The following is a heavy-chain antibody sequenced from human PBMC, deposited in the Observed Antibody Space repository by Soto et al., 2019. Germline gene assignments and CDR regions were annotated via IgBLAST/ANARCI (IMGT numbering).Heavy chain of an antibody. J-gene: IGHJ3*02. D-gene: IGHD2-21*02. CDR2: ISGSGGST. Sequence: GGSLRLACAGSGLPISSYSMSLVRQAPGKGLEWVSAISGSGGSTYYADSVKGRFTISRDNSKNTLYLQMNSLRAEDTAVYYCAKASFGDWRNAFDIWGQGKMVTVS. CDR3: AKASFGDWRNAFDI. V-gene: IGHV3-23*01. CDR1: GLPISSYS.